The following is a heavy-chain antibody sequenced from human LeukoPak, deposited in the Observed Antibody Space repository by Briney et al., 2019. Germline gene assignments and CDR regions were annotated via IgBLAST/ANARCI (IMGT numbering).Heavy chain of an antibody. J-gene: IGHJ4*02. D-gene: IGHD2-2*01. Sequence: GGSLRLSCAASGFTFSNYAMSWVRQAPGKGLEWVSLISGTGGSTYYADSVKGRFTISRDNARNSLYLQMNSLRAEDTAVYYCARVGYCSSSTCRNYFDYWGQGTLVTVSS. CDR3: ARVGYCSSSTCRNYFDY. V-gene: IGHV3-23*01. CDR2: ISGTGGST. CDR1: GFTFSNYA.